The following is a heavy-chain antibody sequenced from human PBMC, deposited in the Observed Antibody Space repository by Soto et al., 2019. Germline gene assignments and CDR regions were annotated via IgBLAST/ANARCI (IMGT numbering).Heavy chain of an antibody. CDR2: IYYSGST. D-gene: IGHD5-12*01. CDR1: GGSISSSSYY. CDR3: ARPHIVPPVNYYYYYMDV. Sequence: QLQLQESGPGLVKPSETLSLTCTVSGGSISSSSYYWGWIRQPPGKGLEWIGSIYYSGSTYYNPSLKSRVTISVDTSKNQFSLKLSSVTAADTAVYYCARPHIVPPVNYYYYYMDVWGKGTTVTVSS. J-gene: IGHJ6*03. V-gene: IGHV4-39*01.